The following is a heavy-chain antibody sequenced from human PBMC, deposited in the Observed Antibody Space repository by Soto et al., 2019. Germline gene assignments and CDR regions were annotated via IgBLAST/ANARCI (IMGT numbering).Heavy chain of an antibody. Sequence: SETLSLTCTVSGGSISGYYWSWLRQPPGKGLEWIGYIYNIGSTNYNPYIKSRVTMSIDTSQEQFSLKLSSVTATDTAEKYCARVGGFGATTIDYWGQGTLVTVSS. J-gene: IGHJ4*02. D-gene: IGHD3-10*01. CDR1: GGSISGYY. CDR2: IYNIGST. V-gene: IGHV4-59*08. CDR3: ARVGGFGATTIDY.